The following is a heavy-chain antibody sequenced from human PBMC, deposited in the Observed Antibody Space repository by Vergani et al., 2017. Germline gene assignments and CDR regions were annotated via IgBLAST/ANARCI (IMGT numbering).Heavy chain of an antibody. CDR3: ARGVDSSGSWGAFYS. D-gene: IGHD3-22*01. V-gene: IGHV4-31*03. CDR1: GGSISRGGYY. CDR2: IYYSGST. J-gene: IGHJ3*02. Sequence: QVQLQESGPGLVKPSQTLSLTCTVSGGSISRGGYYWSWIRQHPGKGLEWIGYIYYSGSTYYNPSLKSRVTISVDTSKNQFSLKLSSVTAADTAVYYCARGVDSSGSWGAFYSWDQGTMVTVSS.